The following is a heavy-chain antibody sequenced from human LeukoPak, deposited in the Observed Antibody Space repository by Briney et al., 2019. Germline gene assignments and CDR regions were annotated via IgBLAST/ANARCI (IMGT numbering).Heavy chain of an antibody. CDR1: GGSISSYY. V-gene: IGHV4-59*01. Sequence: PSETLSLTCTVSGGSISSYYWSWIRQPPGKGLEWIGYIYYSGSTNYNPSLKSRVTISVDTSKNQFSLKLSSVTAADTAVYYCARVAGGAFDIRGQGTMVTVSS. CDR3: ARVAGGAFDI. CDR2: IYYSGST. D-gene: IGHD2-8*02. J-gene: IGHJ3*02.